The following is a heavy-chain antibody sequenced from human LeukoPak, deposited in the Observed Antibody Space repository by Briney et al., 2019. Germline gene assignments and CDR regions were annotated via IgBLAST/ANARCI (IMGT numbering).Heavy chain of an antibody. Sequence: GGSLRLSCAASGFTFDDYAMHWVRQAPGKGLEWVSLISGDGGSTYYADSVKGRFTISRDNSENSLYLQMNSLRTEDTALYYCAKVKEGRYCGGDCYSIGYWGQGTLVTVSS. CDR3: AKVKEGRYCGGDCYSIGY. V-gene: IGHV3-43*02. D-gene: IGHD2-21*02. J-gene: IGHJ4*02. CDR2: ISGDGGST. CDR1: GFTFDDYA.